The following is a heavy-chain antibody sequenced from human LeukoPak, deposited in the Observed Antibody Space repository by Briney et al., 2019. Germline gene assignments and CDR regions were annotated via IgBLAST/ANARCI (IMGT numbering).Heavy chain of an antibody. Sequence: SETLSLTCTVSGGSITSYYWSWIRQPPGKGLEWIGYIYYGGSTNYNPSLKSRVTISVDTSKNQFSLKLSSVTAADTAVYYCARGGYGGTSYHYYYMDVWGKGTTVTVSS. CDR3: ARGGYGGTSYHYYYMDV. CDR2: IYYGGST. V-gene: IGHV4-59*01. J-gene: IGHJ6*03. D-gene: IGHD4-23*01. CDR1: GGSITSYY.